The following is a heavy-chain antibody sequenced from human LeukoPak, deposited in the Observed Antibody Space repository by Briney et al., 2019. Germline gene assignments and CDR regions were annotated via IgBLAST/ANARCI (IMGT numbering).Heavy chain of an antibody. J-gene: IGHJ5*02. D-gene: IGHD5-18*01. CDR1: GYSFTSYW. CDR3: ARRMDTENENWFDP. V-gene: IGHV5-51*01. Sequence: GESLKISCKGSGYSFTSYWIGRVRQMPGKGLEWMGIIYPGDSDTRYSPSFQGQVTISADKSISTAYLQWSSLEASDTAMYYCARRMDTENENWFDPWGQGTLVTVSS. CDR2: IYPGDSDT.